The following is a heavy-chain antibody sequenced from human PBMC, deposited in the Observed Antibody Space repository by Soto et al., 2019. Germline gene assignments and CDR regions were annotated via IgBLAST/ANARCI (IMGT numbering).Heavy chain of an antibody. CDR1: GGSISSGGYS. CDR3: ARSSRDAFDI. Sequence: SETLSLTCAVSGGSISSGGYSWSWIRQPPGKGLEWIGYIYHSGSTYYNPSLKSRVTISVDRSKNQFSLKLSSVTAADTAVYYCARSSRDAFDIWGQGTMVTVSS. D-gene: IGHD2-2*01. V-gene: IGHV4-30-2*01. J-gene: IGHJ3*02. CDR2: IYHSGST.